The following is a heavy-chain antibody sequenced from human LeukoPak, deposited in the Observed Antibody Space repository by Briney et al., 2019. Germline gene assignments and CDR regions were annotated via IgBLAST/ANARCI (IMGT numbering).Heavy chain of an antibody. CDR2: ISPYNGNT. V-gene: IGHV1-18*01. D-gene: IGHD6-19*01. CDR3: ARDRGIAVAGEWDY. J-gene: IGHJ4*02. CDR1: GGTFNNYA. Sequence: ASVKVSCKASGGTFNNYAISWVRQAPGQGLEWMGWISPYNGNTNYAQKFQGRVTMTIDTSTSTAYMDLTSLRADDTAFYYCARDRGIAVAGEWDYWGQGTLVTVSS.